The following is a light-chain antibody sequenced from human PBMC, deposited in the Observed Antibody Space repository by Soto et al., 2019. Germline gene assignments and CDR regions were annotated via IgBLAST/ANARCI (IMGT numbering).Light chain of an antibody. CDR1: QSVSSSY. CDR3: QQYGSSPLVT. J-gene: IGKJ3*01. Sequence: EIVLTQSPGTLSLSPGERATLSCRASQSVSSSYLAWFQQKPGQAPRLLIYGASSRTTGIPDRFSGSGSGTAFTLTISRLEPEDFAVYYCQQYGSSPLVTFGHGTKVDIK. CDR2: GAS. V-gene: IGKV3-20*01.